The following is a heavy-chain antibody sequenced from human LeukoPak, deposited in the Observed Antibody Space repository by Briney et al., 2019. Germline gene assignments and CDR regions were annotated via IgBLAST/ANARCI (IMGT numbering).Heavy chain of an antibody. CDR2: INAGNGNT. CDR3: ARSQGGFLEWFYFDY. D-gene: IGHD3-3*01. V-gene: IGHV1-3*03. CDR1: GYTFTSYA. J-gene: IGHJ4*02. Sequence: ASVKVSCKASGYTFTSYAMHWVRQAPGQRLEWMGWINAGNGNTKYSQEFQGRVTITRDTSASTAYMELSSLRSEDMAVYYCARSQGGFLEWFYFDYWGQGTLVTVSS.